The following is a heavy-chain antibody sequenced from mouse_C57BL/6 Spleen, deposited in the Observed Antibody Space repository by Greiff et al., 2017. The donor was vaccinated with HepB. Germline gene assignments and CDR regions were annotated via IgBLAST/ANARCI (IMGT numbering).Heavy chain of an antibody. Sequence: EVKLVESGGGLVQPGGSMKLSCVASGFTFSNYWMNWVRQSPEKGLEWVAQIRLKSDNYATHYAESVKGRFTISRDDSKSSVYLQMNNLRAEDTGIYYCTEDPPYVFFDYWGQGTTLTVSS. V-gene: IGHV6-3*01. D-gene: IGHD2-12*01. J-gene: IGHJ2*01. CDR1: GFTFSNYW. CDR2: IRLKSDNYAT. CDR3: TEDPPYVFFDY.